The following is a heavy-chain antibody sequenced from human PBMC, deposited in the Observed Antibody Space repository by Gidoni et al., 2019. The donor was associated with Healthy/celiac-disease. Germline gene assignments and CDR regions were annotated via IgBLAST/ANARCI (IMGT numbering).Heavy chain of an antibody. D-gene: IGHD2-2*02. CDR3: AREHQLLYRPFDY. Sequence: QVQLQESGPGLVKPSQTLSLTCTVSGGSISSGSYYWSWIRPPAGKGLEWIVRIYSSGSTNYNPSLKSRVTMSVDTSKNQFSLKLSSVTAADTAVYYCAREHQLLYRPFDYWGQGTLVTVSS. CDR2: IYSSGST. V-gene: IGHV4-61*02. J-gene: IGHJ4*02. CDR1: GGSISSGSYY.